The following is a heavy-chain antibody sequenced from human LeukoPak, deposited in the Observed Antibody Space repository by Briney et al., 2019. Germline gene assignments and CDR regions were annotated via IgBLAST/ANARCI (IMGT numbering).Heavy chain of an antibody. D-gene: IGHD6-13*01. Sequence: GGSLRLSCTASGFTFSDYYMSWIRQAPGKGLEWVSYISGTSSYTTYADSVKGRFTISRDNAKNSLYLQMNSLRGEDTAVYYCARLGSIAAAGTPDYWGQGTLVTVSS. V-gene: IGHV3-11*06. J-gene: IGHJ4*02. CDR2: ISGTSSYT. CDR1: GFTFSDYY. CDR3: ARLGSIAAAGTPDY.